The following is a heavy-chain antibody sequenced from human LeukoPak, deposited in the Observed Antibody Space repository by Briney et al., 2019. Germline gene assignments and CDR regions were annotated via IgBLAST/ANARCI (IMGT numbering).Heavy chain of an antibody. CDR3: ARDWRGYCSSTSCYSNAFDI. D-gene: IGHD2-2*01. V-gene: IGHV4-59*01. J-gene: IGHJ3*02. Sequence: PSETLSLTCTVSGGSISSYYWSWIRQPPGKGLEWIGYIYYSGSTNYNPSLKSRVTISVDASKNQFSLKLSSVTAADTAVYYCARDWRGYCSSTSCYSNAFDIWGQGTMVTVSS. CDR2: IYYSGST. CDR1: GGSISSYY.